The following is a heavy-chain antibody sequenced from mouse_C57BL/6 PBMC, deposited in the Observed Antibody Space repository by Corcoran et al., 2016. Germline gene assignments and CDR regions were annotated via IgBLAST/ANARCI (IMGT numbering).Heavy chain of an antibody. CDR2: INTYSGVP. CDR1: GYTFTTYG. Sequence: QIQLVQSGPELKKPGETVKISCKASGYTFTTYGMSWVKQAPGKGLKWMGWINTYSGVPTYADDFKGRFAFSLETSASTAYLQINNLKNEDTATYFCARQAPFRCYAMDYWGQGTSVTVSS. D-gene: IGHD3-2*02. V-gene: IGHV9-3*01. CDR3: ARQAPFRCYAMDY. J-gene: IGHJ4*01.